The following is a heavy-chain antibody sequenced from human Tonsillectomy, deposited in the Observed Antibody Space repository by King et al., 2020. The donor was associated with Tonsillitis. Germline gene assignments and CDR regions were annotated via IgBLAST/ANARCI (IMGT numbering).Heavy chain of an antibody. V-gene: IGHV3-30*01. J-gene: IGHJ4*02. CDR2: ILYDGSKK. CDR3: ARDSLWREFYDSSLDY. D-gene: IGHD3-22*01. CDR1: GFIFSTCA. Sequence: VQLVESGGGVVQPGRSLRLSCAASGFIFSTCAMHWVRQAPGKGLVWVAVILYDGSKKYHADSVKGRFTISRDNSKNTIYLQMNSLRVEDTAVYYCARDSLWREFYDSSLDYWGQGTLVTVSS.